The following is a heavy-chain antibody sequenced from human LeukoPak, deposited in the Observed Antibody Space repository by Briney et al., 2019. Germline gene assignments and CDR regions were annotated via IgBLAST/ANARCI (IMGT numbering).Heavy chain of an antibody. Sequence: PSQTLSLTCTVSGGSIRSGGYYWSWIRQHPGKGLEWIGYIYYSGSTYYNPSLKSRVTISVDTSKNQFSLKLSSVTAADTAVYYCARGITPYYFDYWGQGTLVTVSS. V-gene: IGHV4-31*03. CDR2: IYYSGST. D-gene: IGHD4-23*01. CDR1: GGSIRSGGYY. J-gene: IGHJ4*02. CDR3: ARGITPYYFDY.